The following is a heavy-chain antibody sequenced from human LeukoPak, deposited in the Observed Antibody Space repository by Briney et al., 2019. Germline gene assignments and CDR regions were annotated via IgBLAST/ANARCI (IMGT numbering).Heavy chain of an antibody. D-gene: IGHD6-6*01. Sequence: SQTLSLTCTVSGGSISSGGYYWSWIRQHPGKGLEWIGHIYYSGTSFYNPSLTSRVTISVDTSKNQFSLKLTSVNDADTAVYYCARIERSSYSLGFDYWGQGTLVTVPS. CDR3: ARIERSSYSLGFDY. CDR1: GGSISSGGYY. CDR2: IYYSGTS. J-gene: IGHJ4*02. V-gene: IGHV4-31*03.